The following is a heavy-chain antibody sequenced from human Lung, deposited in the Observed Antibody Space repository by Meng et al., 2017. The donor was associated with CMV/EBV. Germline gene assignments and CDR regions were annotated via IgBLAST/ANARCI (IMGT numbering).Heavy chain of an antibody. D-gene: IGHD2-2*01. CDR1: GFTFSSYG. J-gene: IGHJ6*02. CDR2: IWYDGSNK. Sequence: SXAASGFTFSSYGMHWVRQAPGKGLEWVAVIWYDGSNKYYADSVKGRFTISRDNSKNTLYLQMNSLRAEDTAVYYCAKAMICSSTSCYPGAYYYGMDVXGQGXTVTVSS. CDR3: AKAMICSSTSCYPGAYYYGMDV. V-gene: IGHV3-33*06.